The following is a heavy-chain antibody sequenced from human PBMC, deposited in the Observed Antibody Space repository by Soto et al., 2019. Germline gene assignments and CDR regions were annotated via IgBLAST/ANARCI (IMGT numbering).Heavy chain of an antibody. CDR1: GFTFSSYA. Sequence: PGGSLRLSCAASGFTFSSYAMSWVRQAPGKGLEWVSAISGSGGSTYYADSVKGRFTISRDNSKNTLYLPMNSLRAEDTAVYYCAKYCSGGSCGFDYWGQGTLVTVSS. D-gene: IGHD2-15*01. V-gene: IGHV3-23*01. CDR2: ISGSGGST. CDR3: AKYCSGGSCGFDY. J-gene: IGHJ4*02.